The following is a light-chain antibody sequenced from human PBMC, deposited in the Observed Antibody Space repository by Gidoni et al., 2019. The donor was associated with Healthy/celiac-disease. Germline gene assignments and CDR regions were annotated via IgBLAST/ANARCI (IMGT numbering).Light chain of an antibody. CDR3: QSADSSGTYYV. CDR2: KDS. J-gene: IGLJ1*01. V-gene: IGLV3-25*03. Sequence: SYELTQPPSGSVSPGQTARITCSGDALPQQYAYWYQQKPGQAPVLVISKDSERPAWIPERFSGSSSGTTVTLTISGVQAEDEADYYCQSADSSGTYYVFGTGTKVTVL. CDR1: ALPQQY.